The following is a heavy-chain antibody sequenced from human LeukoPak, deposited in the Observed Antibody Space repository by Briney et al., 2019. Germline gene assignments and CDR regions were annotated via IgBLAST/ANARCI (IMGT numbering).Heavy chain of an antibody. Sequence: PGGSLRLSCAASGFTFSNAWMSWVRQAPGKGLEWVGRIKSKTDGGTTDYAAPVKGRFTISRDDSKNTLYLQMNSLKTEDTAVYYCTTDQTVTTLELDAFDIWGQGTMVTVSS. CDR1: GFTFSNAW. CDR2: IKSKTDGGTT. J-gene: IGHJ3*02. D-gene: IGHD4-17*01. V-gene: IGHV3-15*01. CDR3: TTDQTVTTLELDAFDI.